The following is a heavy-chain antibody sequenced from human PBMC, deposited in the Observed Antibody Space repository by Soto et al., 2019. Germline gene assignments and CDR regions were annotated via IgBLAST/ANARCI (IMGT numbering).Heavy chain of an antibody. CDR2: ISGSGGLT. CDR1: GFAFGNYP. V-gene: IGHV3-23*01. D-gene: IGHD3-10*01. Sequence: EGQLLQSGGGLVQPGGSLRLSCAASGFAFGNYPMAWVRQTPGKGLEWISTISGSGGLTDYEDSVKGRFAISIDHSKDTVHLQMNSLRVEDTAIYYWAKDRTMAPAIPAFDIWGQGTMVNIS. J-gene: IGHJ3*02. CDR3: AKDRTMAPAIPAFDI.